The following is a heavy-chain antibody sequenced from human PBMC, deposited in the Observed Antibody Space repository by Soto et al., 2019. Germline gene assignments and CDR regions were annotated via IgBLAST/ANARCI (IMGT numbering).Heavy chain of an antibody. Sequence: SETLSLTCTVSGGSISSYYWSWIRQPPGKGLEWIGNIYYNGSTNYNPSLKSRVTISVDTSKNQFSLKLSSVTAADTAVYYCARQPALGYCSSTSCYGGSFDPWGQGTLVTVSS. J-gene: IGHJ5*02. CDR1: GGSISSYY. V-gene: IGHV4-59*08. D-gene: IGHD2-2*01. CDR2: IYYNGST. CDR3: ARQPALGYCSSTSCYGGSFDP.